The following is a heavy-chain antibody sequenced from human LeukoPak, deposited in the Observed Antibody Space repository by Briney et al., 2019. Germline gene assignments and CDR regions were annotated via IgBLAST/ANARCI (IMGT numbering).Heavy chain of an antibody. V-gene: IGHV3-23*01. D-gene: IGHD6-13*01. J-gene: IGHJ5*02. CDR3: ASPIAAAGTLNWFDP. CDR1: GFTFSSYA. CDR2: ISGSGGST. Sequence: PGGSLRLPCAASGFTFSSYAMSWVRQAPGKGLEWVSAISGSGGSTYYADSVKGRFTISRDNSKNTLYLQMNSLRAEDTAVYYCASPIAAAGTLNWFDPWGQGTLVTVSS.